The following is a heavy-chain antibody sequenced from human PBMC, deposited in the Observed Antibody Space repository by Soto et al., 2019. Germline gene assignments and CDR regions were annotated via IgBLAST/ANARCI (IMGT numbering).Heavy chain of an antibody. CDR1: GGSISGYY. J-gene: IGHJ4*02. D-gene: IGHD6-19*01. V-gene: IGHV4-59*13. Sequence: SETLSLTCTVSGGSISGYYWTWIRQPPGKGLEWIGYVFYSGNTKYNPSLKSRVTISVDTSKNQFSLNLSSVTAADTAVYYCARESGSGSFDYWGQGTLVTVSS. CDR3: ARESGSGSFDY. CDR2: VFYSGNT.